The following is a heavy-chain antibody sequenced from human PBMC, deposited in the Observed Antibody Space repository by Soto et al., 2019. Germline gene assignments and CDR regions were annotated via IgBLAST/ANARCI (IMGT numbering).Heavy chain of an antibody. J-gene: IGHJ3*02. V-gene: IGHV3-30*18. Sequence: GGSLRLSCAASGFTFSSYGMHWVRQAPGKGLEWVAVISYDGSNKYYADSVKGRFTISRDNSKNTLYLQMNSLRAEDTAVYYCAKDVEVIVVVPAAISAFDIWGQGTMVPVSS. CDR1: GFTFSSYG. CDR3: AKDVEVIVVVPAAISAFDI. D-gene: IGHD2-2*01. CDR2: ISYDGSNK.